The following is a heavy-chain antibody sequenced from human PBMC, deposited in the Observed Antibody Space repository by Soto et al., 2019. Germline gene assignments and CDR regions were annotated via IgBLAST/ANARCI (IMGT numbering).Heavy chain of an antibody. CDR3: ARTTAVPNTLRSRYFFEY. Sequence: SETLSLTCTVSGGSISSYYWSWIRQPPGKGLEWIGYVYYSGTTNYNPSLKSRVTISVELSKNQFSLRLSSVTTADTALYYCARTTAVPNTLRSRYFFEYWGQGTMVTVSS. D-gene: IGHD4-17*01. CDR1: GGSISSYY. J-gene: IGHJ4*02. V-gene: IGHV4-59*01. CDR2: VYYSGTT.